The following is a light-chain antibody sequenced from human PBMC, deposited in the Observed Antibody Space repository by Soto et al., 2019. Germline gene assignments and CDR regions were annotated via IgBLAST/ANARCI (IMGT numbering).Light chain of an antibody. CDR3: LQDNNYPWT. CDR1: QAIRND. J-gene: IGKJ1*01. V-gene: IGKV1-6*01. CDR2: AIS. Sequence: AIQMTQSPSSLSASVGDRVTITCRASQAIRNDLGWYQQKPGKAPRLLIYAISSLRSGVPSRFSGSGSGTNFTLTISSLQPEDFATYYCLQDNNYPWTFGQGTRVEIK.